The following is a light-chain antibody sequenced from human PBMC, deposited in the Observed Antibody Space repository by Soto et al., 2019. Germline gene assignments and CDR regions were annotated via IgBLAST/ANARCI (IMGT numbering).Light chain of an antibody. CDR3: QQRNNWPPVT. Sequence: ERVMTQSPATLSVSPGERATLSCRASQSVSSNLAWYQQKPGQAPRLLIYGASTRATGIPARFSGSGSGTEFTLTISSLQSEDFAVYYCQQRNNWPPVTFGGGTKVDIK. V-gene: IGKV3-15*01. CDR1: QSVSSN. J-gene: IGKJ4*01. CDR2: GAS.